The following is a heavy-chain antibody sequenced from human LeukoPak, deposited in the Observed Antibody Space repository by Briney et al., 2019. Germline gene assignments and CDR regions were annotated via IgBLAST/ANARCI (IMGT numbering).Heavy chain of an antibody. D-gene: IGHD4-17*01. V-gene: IGHV1-46*01. CDR3: VRDHEYGDNDY. Sequence: ASVKVSCKASGYTFTFNNYYMQWVRQAPGQGLEWMGIINIGGGTTIYAQKFQGRVTMTRDTSTSTAYMELSSLTSEDTAVYFCVRDHEYGDNDYWGQGTLVTVSS. CDR2: INIGGGTT. J-gene: IGHJ4*02. CDR1: GYTFTFNNYY.